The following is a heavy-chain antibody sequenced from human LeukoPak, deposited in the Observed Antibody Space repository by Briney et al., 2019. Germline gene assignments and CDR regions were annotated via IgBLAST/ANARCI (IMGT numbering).Heavy chain of an antibody. CDR1: GYSISSGYY. Sequence: KPSETLSLTCTVPGYSISSGYYWGWIRQPPGTGLEWIGSIYHSGSTYYNPSLKSRVTISVDTSKNQFSLRLSSVTAADTAEYYCARREEETTFYYYYYMDVWAKGTTVTVSS. J-gene: IGHJ6*03. CDR3: ARREEETTFYYYYYMDV. V-gene: IGHV4-38-2*02. D-gene: IGHD2/OR15-2a*01. CDR2: IYHSGST.